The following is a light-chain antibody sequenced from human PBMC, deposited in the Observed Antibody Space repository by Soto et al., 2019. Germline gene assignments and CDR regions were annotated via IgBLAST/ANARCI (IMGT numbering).Light chain of an antibody. CDR2: DVT. Sequence: QSALTQPRSVSGSPGQSVTISCTRTSSDIGGYYYVSWYQQHPGKAPKLMIYDVTKRPSGVPDRFSASKSGITASLTISGLQAEDEADYYCFSYEGTYTSYVFGTGTKVTVL. CDR1: SSDIGGYYY. V-gene: IGLV2-11*01. J-gene: IGLJ1*01. CDR3: FSYEGTYTSYV.